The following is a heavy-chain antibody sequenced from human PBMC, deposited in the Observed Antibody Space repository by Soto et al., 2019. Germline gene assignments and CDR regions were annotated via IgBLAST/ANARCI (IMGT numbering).Heavy chain of an antibody. CDR1: GGSINGYY. CDR2: IYYSGST. Sequence: QVQLQESGPGLVKPSETLSLTCTVSGGSINGYYWSWIRQPPGKGLEWIAYIYYSGSTTYNPSLKRRLTISVDTSNNQFPLNLTSVTAADTAVYYCARDLPADTSNYYGMDVWGQGTTVTVSS. J-gene: IGHJ6*02. V-gene: IGHV4-59*01. CDR3: ARDLPADTSNYYGMDV.